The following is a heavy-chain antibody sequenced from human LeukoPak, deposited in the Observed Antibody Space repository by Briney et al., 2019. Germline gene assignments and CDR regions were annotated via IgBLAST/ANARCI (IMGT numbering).Heavy chain of an antibody. CDR2: ISTSSSYI. CDR3: ARESLATIGVDY. Sequence: GGSLRLSCAASGFTFNRYNMNWVRRAPGKGLEWVSSISTSSSYIYYADSVRGRFTISRDNAKNSLYLQMNSLRAEDTAVYYCARESLATIGVDYWGQGTLVTVSS. D-gene: IGHD5-12*01. V-gene: IGHV3-21*01. J-gene: IGHJ4*02. CDR1: GFTFNRYN.